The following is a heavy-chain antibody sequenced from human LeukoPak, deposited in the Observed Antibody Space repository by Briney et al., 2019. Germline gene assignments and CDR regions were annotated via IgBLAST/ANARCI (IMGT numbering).Heavy chain of an antibody. Sequence: PGGSLRLSCAASGFIVSSNYMSWVRQAPGKGLEWVSVIYSGGSTYYADSVKGRFTISRDNSKNTLYLQMNSLRAEDTAVYYCARVGPPMVRGARNWFDPWGQGTLVTVSS. V-gene: IGHV3-66*01. CDR3: ARVGPPMVRGARNWFDP. CDR2: IYSGGST. J-gene: IGHJ5*02. D-gene: IGHD3-10*01. CDR1: GFIVSSNY.